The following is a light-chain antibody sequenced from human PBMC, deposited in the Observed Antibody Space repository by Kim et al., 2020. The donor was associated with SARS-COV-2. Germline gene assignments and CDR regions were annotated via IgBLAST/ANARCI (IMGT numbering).Light chain of an antibody. V-gene: IGLV2-23*01. Sequence: QSLTISFTVTSSDVWAYDLFSSYQQYPGKAPKLRICEGTKRRSGVSRRFSGSKSGNTASLTISGLQPEDEAVYYCCSYGGTSTFVFGTGTQLTVL. CDR2: EGT. CDR3: CSYGGTSTFV. J-gene: IGLJ1*01. CDR1: SSDVWAYDL.